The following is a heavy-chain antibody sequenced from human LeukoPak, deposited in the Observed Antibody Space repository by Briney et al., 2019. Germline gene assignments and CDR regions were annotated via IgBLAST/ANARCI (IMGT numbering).Heavy chain of an antibody. CDR2: ISYDGSNK. V-gene: IGHV3-30-3*01. CDR1: GFTFSSYA. D-gene: IGHD1-1*01. J-gene: IGHJ4*02. Sequence: GGSLRLSCAASGFTFSSYAMHWVRQAPGKGLEWVAVISYDGSNKYYADSVKGRFTISRDNSKNTLYLQMNSLRAEDTAVYYCARDLGTTGTTYWGQGTLVTVSS. CDR3: ARDLGTTGTTY.